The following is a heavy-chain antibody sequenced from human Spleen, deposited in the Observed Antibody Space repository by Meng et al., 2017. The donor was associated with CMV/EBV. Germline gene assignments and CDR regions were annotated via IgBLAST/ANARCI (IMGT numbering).Heavy chain of an antibody. Sequence: QVQLVGSGGGVVQPGRSLRLSGAAPGFTFSSYAMHWVRQAPGKGLEWVAVISYDGSNKYYADSVKGRFTISRDNSKNTLYLQMNSLRAEDTAVYYCARYDMGSGFTFDYWGQGTLVTVSS. D-gene: IGHD3-10*01. CDR2: ISYDGSNK. CDR3: ARYDMGSGFTFDY. CDR1: GFTFSSYA. J-gene: IGHJ4*02. V-gene: IGHV3-30-3*01.